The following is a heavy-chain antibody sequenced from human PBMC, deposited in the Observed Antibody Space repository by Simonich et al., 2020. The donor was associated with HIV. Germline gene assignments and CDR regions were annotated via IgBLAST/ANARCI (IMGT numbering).Heavy chain of an antibody. CDR1: GRSLSGSS. Sequence: QVQLQQWGAGLLKPSETLSLTCAVYGRSLSGSSWSWIRPPPGQGLVWIVEISHSGNTHYNPARERRGTISVDTTKNPFSLKLNSLASADTAVYYCARGGACSGDCENWFDSWGQGTLVTVSS. CDR3: ARGGACSGDCENWFDS. D-gene: IGHD2-21*02. CDR2: ISHSGNT. V-gene: IGHV4-34*01. J-gene: IGHJ5*01.